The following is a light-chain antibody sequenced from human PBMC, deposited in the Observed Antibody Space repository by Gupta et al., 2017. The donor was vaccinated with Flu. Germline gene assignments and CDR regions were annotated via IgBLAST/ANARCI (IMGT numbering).Light chain of an antibody. CDR2: WAS. V-gene: IGKV4-1*01. Sequence: LGERATINCKSSRDLLYTSNNKNYLAWYQHKIGQPPRLLFYWASTRQSGVPDRFTASGSGTEFTLTINSLQAEDVAVYYCQQYVETSWTFGQGTKVEIK. CDR1: RDLLYTSNNKNY. CDR3: QQYVETSWT. J-gene: IGKJ1*01.